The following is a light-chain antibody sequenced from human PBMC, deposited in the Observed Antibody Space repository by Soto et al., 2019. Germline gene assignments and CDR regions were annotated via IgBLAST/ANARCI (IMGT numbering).Light chain of an antibody. V-gene: IGKV3-15*01. Sequence: IVLTQSLGTLSLSPGERATLSCSASQSVSSDLAWYQQVPGQAPRLLIFGASSRATGIPARFSGSGSGTEFTLTISSLQSEDFAVYYCLHYNDWPRWTFGQGTKVDI. CDR2: GAS. CDR3: LHYNDWPRWT. CDR1: QSVSSD. J-gene: IGKJ1*01.